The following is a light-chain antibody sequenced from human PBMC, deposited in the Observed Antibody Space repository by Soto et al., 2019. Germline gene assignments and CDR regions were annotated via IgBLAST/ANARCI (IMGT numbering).Light chain of an antibody. V-gene: IGKV1-5*01. CDR3: QQYNSSR. CDR1: QSISSW. J-gene: IGKJ1*01. CDR2: DAS. Sequence: DIQMTQSPSTLSASVGDRVTITCRASQSISSWLAWYQQKPGKAPKLLIYDASSLESGVPSRFSGSGSGTEFTLTISSLQPDDFATYYCQQYNSSRFGQGTKVEIK.